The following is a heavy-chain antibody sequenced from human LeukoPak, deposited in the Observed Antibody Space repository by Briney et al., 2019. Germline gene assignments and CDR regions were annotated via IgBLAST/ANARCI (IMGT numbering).Heavy chain of an antibody. Sequence: ASVKVSCKACGYTFTTYGISWVRQAPGQGLEWMGWISADSGNTNYAQKFQGAVTMTTDTSTSTAYMELRSLRSDDTAVYYCARDLRGWSYYFDYWGQGTLLTVSS. V-gene: IGHV1-18*01. CDR3: ARDLRGWSYYFDY. D-gene: IGHD6-19*01. CDR1: GYTFTTYG. J-gene: IGHJ4*02. CDR2: ISADSGNT.